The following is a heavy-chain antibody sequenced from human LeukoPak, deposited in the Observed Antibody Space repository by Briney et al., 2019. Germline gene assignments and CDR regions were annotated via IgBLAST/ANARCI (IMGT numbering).Heavy chain of an antibody. CDR1: GGSITSGDYY. D-gene: IGHD2-15*01. V-gene: IGHV4-30-4*01. J-gene: IGHJ4*02. Sequence: SETLSLTCTVSGGSITSGDYYWSWIRQPPGKGLEWIGYIYYTGSTYYNPSLNSRVTMSLDTSKNQISLKLSSVTAADTAVYYCARTYCRGGSCHFDYWGQGTLVTVSS. CDR3: ARTYCRGGSCHFDY. CDR2: IYYTGST.